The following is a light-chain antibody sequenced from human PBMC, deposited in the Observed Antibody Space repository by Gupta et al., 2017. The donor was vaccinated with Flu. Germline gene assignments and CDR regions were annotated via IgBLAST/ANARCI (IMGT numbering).Light chain of an antibody. J-gene: IGLJ3*02. CDR3: SSYAGSNNLRV. V-gene: IGLV2-8*01. CDR2: EVS. CDR1: SSDVGGYNY. Sequence: QSALTQPPSASGSPGQSVTISCTGTSSDVGGYNYVSWYQQPPGNAPKLMIYEVSKRPSGVPDRFSGSKSGNTASLTVSGLQAEDEADYYGSSYAGSNNLRVFGGGTKLTVL.